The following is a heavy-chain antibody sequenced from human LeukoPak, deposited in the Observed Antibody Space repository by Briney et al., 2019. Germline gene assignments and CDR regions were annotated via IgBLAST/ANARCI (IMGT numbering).Heavy chain of an antibody. CDR1: GVPISGYW. J-gene: IGHJ6*02. D-gene: IGHD2-2*02. CDR2: IKQDASEI. CDR3: ARDRPYCSSTSCYKPREEQEKNYYYYGMDV. V-gene: IGHV3-7*01. Sequence: PGGSLRLSCAASGVPISGYWMSWVRQAPGKGLEWVANIKQDASEIYYVASVRGRFTISRDNAKNSVFLQMNSLRAEDTAVYYCARDRPYCSSTSCYKPREEQEKNYYYYGMDVWGQGTTVTVSS.